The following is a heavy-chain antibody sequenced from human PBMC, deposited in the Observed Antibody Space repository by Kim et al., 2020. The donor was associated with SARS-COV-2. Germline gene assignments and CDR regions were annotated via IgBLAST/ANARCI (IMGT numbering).Heavy chain of an antibody. CDR2: IYYSGST. J-gene: IGHJ4*02. D-gene: IGHD3-10*01. V-gene: IGHV4-39*01. CDR1: GGSISSSSYY. Sequence: SETLSLTCTVSGGSISSSSYYWGWIRQPPGKGLEWIGSIYYSGSTYYNPSLKSRVTISVDTSKNQFSLKLSSVTAADTAVYYCGAAMVRGGDYWGQGTLVTVSS. CDR3: GAAMVRGGDY.